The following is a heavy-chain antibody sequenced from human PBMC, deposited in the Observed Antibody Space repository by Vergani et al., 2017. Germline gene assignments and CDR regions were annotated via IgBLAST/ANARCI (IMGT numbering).Heavy chain of an antibody. V-gene: IGHV3-33*08. CDR3: AREPEGTLDY. CDR1: GFTFRSFG. J-gene: IGHJ4*02. CDR2: IWYDGRNQ. Sequence: VQLLESGGGLVQPGGSLRLSCAASGFTFRSFGLHWVLQAPGKGLGWGAGIWYDGRNQYDADNVKGLFTISRDNSKNTLYLQVNSLRAEDTGVYYCAREPEGTLDYWGQGTLVTVSS.